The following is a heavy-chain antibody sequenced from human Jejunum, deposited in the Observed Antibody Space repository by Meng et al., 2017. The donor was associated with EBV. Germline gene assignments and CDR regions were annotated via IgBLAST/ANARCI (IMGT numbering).Heavy chain of an antibody. CDR1: GYTFASSG. D-gene: IGHD2-8*02. V-gene: IGHV7-4-1*02. Sequence: QGHVVQMGSELKKPGASVKVSCKASGYTFASSGINWVRQAPGQGLEWMGWINTNTGYPTYAQDFTGRFVFSLDTSVSTAYLQITSLSTEDNAVYYCARVRPGGGWFDPWGQGTLVTVSS. CDR2: INTNTGYP. CDR3: ARVRPGGGWFDP. J-gene: IGHJ5*02.